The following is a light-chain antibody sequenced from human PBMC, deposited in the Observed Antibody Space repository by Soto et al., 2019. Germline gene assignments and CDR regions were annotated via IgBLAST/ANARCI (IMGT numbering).Light chain of an antibody. CDR2: WAS. J-gene: IGKJ5*01. CDR3: QQYHSDPIT. CDR1: QSVLSNSNNKNY. V-gene: IGKV4-1*01. Sequence: DFVMAQSPDSLAVSLGERATINCKASQSVLSNSNNKNYLAWFQQKSGQPPKLLIYWASARQSGVPDRFSGSGSATDFTLTINSLQAEDVAVYYCQQYHSDPITFGQGTRLEIK.